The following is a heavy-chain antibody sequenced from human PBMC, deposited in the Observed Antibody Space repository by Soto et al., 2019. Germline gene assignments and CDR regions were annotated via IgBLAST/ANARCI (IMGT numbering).Heavy chain of an antibody. CDR1: GDTFTSYG. D-gene: IGHD3-10*01. Sequence: ASVKVSCKASGDTFTSYGISWVRQAPGQGLEWMGWISAYNGNTNYAQKLQGRVTMTTDTSTSTAYMELRSLRSDDTAVYYCARERSYYYGSGSYYNHRNWFDPWGQGTLVTVSS. J-gene: IGHJ5*02. CDR2: ISAYNGNT. CDR3: ARERSYYYGSGSYYNHRNWFDP. V-gene: IGHV1-18*01.